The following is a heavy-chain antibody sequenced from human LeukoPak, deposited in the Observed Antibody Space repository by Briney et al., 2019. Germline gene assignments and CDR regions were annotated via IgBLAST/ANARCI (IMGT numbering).Heavy chain of an antibody. CDR3: ARFYDFVDYFDY. V-gene: IGHV4-30-4*08. CDR2: IHHSGNT. D-gene: IGHD5/OR15-5a*01. J-gene: IGHJ4*02. Sequence: PSQTLSLTCAVSGGSITSDYYYWSWIRQPPGKGLEWIGYIHHSGNTYYNPSLKSRVTISVDTSKNQFSLKLSSVTAADTAVYYCARFYDFVDYFDYWGQGTLVTVSS. CDR1: GGSITSDYYY.